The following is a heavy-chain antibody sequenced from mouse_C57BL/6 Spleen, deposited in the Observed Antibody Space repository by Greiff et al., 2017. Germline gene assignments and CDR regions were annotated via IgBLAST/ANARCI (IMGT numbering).Heavy chain of an antibody. D-gene: IGHD2-3*01. V-gene: IGHV1-52*01. CDR1: GYTFTSYW. CDR2: IDPSDSET. CDR3: ASGGLYDGYYVGFDY. Sequence: QVQLKQPGAELVRPGSSVKLSCKASGYTFTSYWMHWVKQRPIQGLEWIGNIDPSDSETHYNQKFKDKATLTVDKSSSTAYMQLSSLTSEDSAVYYCASGGLYDGYYVGFDYWGQGTTLTVSS. J-gene: IGHJ2*01.